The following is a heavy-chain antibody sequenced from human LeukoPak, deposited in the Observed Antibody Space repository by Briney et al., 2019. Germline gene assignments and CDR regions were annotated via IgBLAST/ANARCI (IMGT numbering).Heavy chain of an antibody. CDR3: ARGLTTVTTGYAFDI. D-gene: IGHD4-17*01. V-gene: IGHV4-39*07. J-gene: IGHJ3*02. CDR2: IYYSGST. Sequence: SETLSLTCTVSGASIISYYWSWIRQPPGKGLEWIGSIYYSGSTYYNPSLKSRVTISVGTSKNQFSLKLSSVTAADTAVYYCARGLTTVTTGYAFDIWGQGTMVTVSS. CDR1: GASIISYY.